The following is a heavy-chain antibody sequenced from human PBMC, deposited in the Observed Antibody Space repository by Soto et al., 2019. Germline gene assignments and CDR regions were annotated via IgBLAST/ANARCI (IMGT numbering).Heavy chain of an antibody. CDR1: GYTFTSYG. D-gene: IGHD3-22*01. Sequence: GASVKVSCKASGYTFTSYGLSWVRQAPGQGLEWMGWISAYNGETNYAQNLQGRVTMTTDTSTTTAYMELRSLRSDDTAVYYCERDHSYDTSGDVWGQGTTVTVSS. J-gene: IGHJ6*02. CDR2: ISAYNGET. CDR3: ERDHSYDTSGDV. V-gene: IGHV1-18*04.